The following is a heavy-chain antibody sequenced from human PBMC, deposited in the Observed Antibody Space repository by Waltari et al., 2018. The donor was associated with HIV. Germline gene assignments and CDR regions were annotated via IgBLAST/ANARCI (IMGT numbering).Heavy chain of an antibody. D-gene: IGHD5-18*01. CDR1: GGTFSNSA. J-gene: IGHJ3*02. CDR3: ASASRDTAMGAFDI. Sequence: QVQPVQSGAEVKKPGSSVKVSCKASGGTFSNSAINWVRQAPGQGLEWMGGIITIFGSPNDAQKFQGRVTITADESTSTVYMKLSSLRSEDTAVYYCASASRDTAMGAFDIWGQGTMVTVSS. V-gene: IGHV1-69*01. CDR2: IITIFGSP.